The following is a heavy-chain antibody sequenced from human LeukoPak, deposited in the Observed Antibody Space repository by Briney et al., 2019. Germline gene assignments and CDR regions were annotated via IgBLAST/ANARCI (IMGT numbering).Heavy chain of an antibody. D-gene: IGHD2-21*02. CDR3: AKGDAYCGGDCYPD. V-gene: IGHV3-23*01. Sequence: GGSLRLSCAASEFTFSIYAMSWVRQAPGKGLEWVSAISGGRDNTYYADSVKGRFTISRDTSKNTLYLQMNSLRAEDTAVYYCAKGDAYCGGDCYPDWGQGTLVTVSS. J-gene: IGHJ4*02. CDR1: EFTFSIYA. CDR2: ISGGRDNT.